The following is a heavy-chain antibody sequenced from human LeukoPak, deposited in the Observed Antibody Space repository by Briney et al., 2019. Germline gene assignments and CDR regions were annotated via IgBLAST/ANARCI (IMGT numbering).Heavy chain of an antibody. CDR3: ARHVYGKGMYV. Sequence: SETLSLTCTVSGDSLSDNYWGWIRQPPGKGLECVGYISSSGTAYNPSLKSRLTISKDTSKSQFSLTLSSVTAADTAVYYCARHVYGKGMYVWGKGTTATVSS. CDR2: ISSSGTA. J-gene: IGHJ6*04. D-gene: IGHD2-8*01. V-gene: IGHV4-59*08. CDR1: GDSLSDNY.